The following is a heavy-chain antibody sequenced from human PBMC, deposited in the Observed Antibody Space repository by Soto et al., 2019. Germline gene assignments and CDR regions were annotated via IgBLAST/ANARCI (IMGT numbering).Heavy chain of an antibody. J-gene: IGHJ6*02. CDR1: GGTFSSYA. D-gene: IGHD4-17*01. CDR3: ARDFTVTTFYYYGMDV. CDR2: IIPIFGTA. V-gene: IGHV1-69*13. Sequence: QVQLVQSGAEVKKPGSSVKVSCKASGGTFSSYAISWVRQAPGQGLEWMGGIIPIFGTANYAQKFQGRVTITADESTRTAYMELSSMRSEDTAVYYCARDFTVTTFYYYGMDVWGQGTTVTVSS.